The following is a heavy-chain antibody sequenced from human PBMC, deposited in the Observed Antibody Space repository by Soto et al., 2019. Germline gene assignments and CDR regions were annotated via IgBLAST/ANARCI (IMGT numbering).Heavy chain of an antibody. V-gene: IGHV3-48*02. J-gene: IGHJ4*02. CDR1: GFTFSDYA. Sequence: EVQLVESGGGLAQPGGSLRLSCAASGFTFSDYAMNWVRQVPGKGLEWISQIASSGTPIYYADSVRGRFTISRDNAENSLYLQMNSLRDEDTAVYFCTREGIWGQATLVTVSS. CDR2: IASSGTPI. CDR3: TREGI.